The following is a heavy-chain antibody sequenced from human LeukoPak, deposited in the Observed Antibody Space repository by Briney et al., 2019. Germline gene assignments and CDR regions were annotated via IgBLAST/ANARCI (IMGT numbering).Heavy chain of an antibody. J-gene: IGHJ4*02. CDR2: IYTSGST. CDR3: ARVEFTSVFYPFDY. V-gene: IGHV4-61*02. CDR1: GGSISSGSYY. D-gene: IGHD2-8*01. Sequence: SETLSLTCTVSGGSISSGSYYWSWIRQPAGKGLEWIGRIYTSGSTNYNPSLKSRVTISVDTSKNQFSLKLSSVTAADTAVYYCARVEFTSVFYPFDYWGQGTLVTVSS.